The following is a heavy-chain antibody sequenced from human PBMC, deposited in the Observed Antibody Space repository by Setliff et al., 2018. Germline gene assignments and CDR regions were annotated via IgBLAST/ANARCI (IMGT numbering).Heavy chain of an antibody. CDR3: ARDGSNYSDSSGYYVLGFMDV. V-gene: IGHV1-8*01. Sequence: ASVKVSCKASGYTFTSYDINWVRQATGPGLEWMGWMNPNSGNTGYAQKFQGRVTMTRNTSISTAYMELSSLRSEDTAVYYCARDGSNYSDSSGYYVLGFMDVWGQGTTVTVSS. D-gene: IGHD3-22*01. CDR2: MNPNSGNT. J-gene: IGHJ6*02. CDR1: GYTFTSYD.